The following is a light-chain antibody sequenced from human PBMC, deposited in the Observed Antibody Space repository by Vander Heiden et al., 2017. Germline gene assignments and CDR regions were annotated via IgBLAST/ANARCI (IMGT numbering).Light chain of an antibody. Sequence: DIQMTQSPSSLAASVGDRVTIACRASQNVITYLAWYQQTPGKAPKLLISGASTLQSGVPSRFSGSGSESDFTLTITRVQPEDFATYFCQQTDTSPLTFGGGTKVXIK. CDR1: QNVITY. J-gene: IGKJ4*01. CDR3: QQTDTSPLT. CDR2: GAS. V-gene: IGKV1-39*01.